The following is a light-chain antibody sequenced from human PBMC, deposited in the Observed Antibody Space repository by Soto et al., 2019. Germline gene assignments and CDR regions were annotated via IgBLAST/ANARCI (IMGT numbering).Light chain of an antibody. CDR1: SSDVGGYNY. J-gene: IGLJ3*02. V-gene: IGLV2-11*01. CDR2: DVN. Sequence: QSALTQPRSVSGSPGQSVTISCTGTSSDVGGYNYVSWYRQHPGKAPKLMIYDVNQRPSGVPDRFSGSKSGNTASLTISGLQAEDEADYYCCSYAGSYTPMVFGGGTKLTVL. CDR3: CSYAGSYTPMV.